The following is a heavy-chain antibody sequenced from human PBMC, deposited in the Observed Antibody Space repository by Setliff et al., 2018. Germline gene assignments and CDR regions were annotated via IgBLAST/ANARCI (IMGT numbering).Heavy chain of an antibody. CDR1: GDSVDNGNYY. CDR3: ARDRQYCSSPTCYSSYFYYYGMDV. CDR2: IYASGST. Sequence: LSLTCAVSGDSVDNGNYYRSWIRQAAGKGLEWIGRIYASGSTNYNPSLKSRVTISLDTSKNQFSLKLSSVTAADTAVYYCARDRQYCSSPTCYSSYFYYYGMDVWGQGTTVTV. V-gene: IGHV4-61*02. D-gene: IGHD2-2*02. J-gene: IGHJ6*02.